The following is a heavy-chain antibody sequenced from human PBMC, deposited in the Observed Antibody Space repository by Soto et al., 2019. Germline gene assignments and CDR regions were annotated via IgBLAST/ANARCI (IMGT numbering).Heavy chain of an antibody. Sequence: EVQLVESGGGLVQPGGSLRLSCAASGFTFSSYWMNWVRQAPGKGLEWVANIKQDGSEKYYVDSVKGRFTISRDNAKNSLYLQMNSLRAEDTAVYYCARAGYSRGWRFDYWGQGTLVTVSS. J-gene: IGHJ4*02. CDR1: GFTFSSYW. V-gene: IGHV3-7*01. CDR2: IKQDGSEK. CDR3: ARAGYSRGWRFDY. D-gene: IGHD6-19*01.